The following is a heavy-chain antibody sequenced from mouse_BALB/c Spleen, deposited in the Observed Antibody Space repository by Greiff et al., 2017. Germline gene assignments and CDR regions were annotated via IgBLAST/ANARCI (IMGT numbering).Heavy chain of an antibody. CDR2: IYPGSGST. D-gene: IGHD2-3*01. Sequence: VQLQQSGAELVKPGTSVKLSCKASGYNFTSYWINWVKLRPGQGLEWIGDIYPGSGSTNYNEKFKSKATLTVDTSSSTAYMQLSSLASEDSALYYCARGDDGYYVYYAMDYWGQGTSVTVSS. CDR3: ARGDDGYYVYYAMDY. V-gene: IGHV1-55*01. CDR1: GYNFTSYW. J-gene: IGHJ4*01.